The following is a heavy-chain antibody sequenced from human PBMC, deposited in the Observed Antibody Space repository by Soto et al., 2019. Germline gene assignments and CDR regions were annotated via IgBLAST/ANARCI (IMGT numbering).Heavy chain of an antibody. CDR2: IYYSGST. V-gene: IGHV4-59*08. D-gene: IGHD3-10*01. Sequence: SETLSLTCTVSGGSISSYYWSWIRQPPGKGLEWIGYIYYSGSTNYNPSLKSRVTISVDTSKNQFSLKLSSVTAADTAVYYCARRGGGSGSYYHYYGMDVWGQGTTVTVSS. J-gene: IGHJ6*02. CDR3: ARRGGGSGSYYHYYGMDV. CDR1: GGSISSYY.